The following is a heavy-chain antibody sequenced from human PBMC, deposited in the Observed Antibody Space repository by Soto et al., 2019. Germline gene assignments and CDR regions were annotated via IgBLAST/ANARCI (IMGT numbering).Heavy chain of an antibody. CDR2: IYPGDSDT. CDR1: GYSFISYW. D-gene: IGHD1-1*01. CDR3: ARHNLHAFVQVERGAFDI. J-gene: IGHJ3*02. Sequence: PGESLKISCEGSGYSFISYWIGWVRQMPVKGLEWMGIIYPGDSDTRYSPSFQGQVTISADKSIGTVYLQWRSLKASDTAMYYCARHNLHAFVQVERGAFDIWGQGTMVTVSS. V-gene: IGHV5-51*01.